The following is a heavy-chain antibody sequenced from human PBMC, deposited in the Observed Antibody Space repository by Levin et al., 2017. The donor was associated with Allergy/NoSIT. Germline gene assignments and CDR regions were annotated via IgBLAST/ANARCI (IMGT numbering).Heavy chain of an antibody. D-gene: IGHD2-15*01. V-gene: IGHV4-38-2*01. J-gene: IGHJ4*02. CDR3: ARARVVAAAPHYFDF. CDR1: GSSITTDFF. Sequence: SETLSLTCAVSGSSITTDFFWGWVRQPPGKGLEWIGSIHHSGATFYNSSLKSRVTVSLDTSNNQFSLVMASMSAADTAVYYCARARVVAAAPHYFDFWGQGTLATVSS. CDR2: IHHSGAT.